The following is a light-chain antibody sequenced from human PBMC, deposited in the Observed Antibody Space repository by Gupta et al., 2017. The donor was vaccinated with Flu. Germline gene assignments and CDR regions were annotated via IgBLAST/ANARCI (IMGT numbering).Light chain of an antibody. J-gene: IGLJ3*02. CDR1: NIGRKG. CDR3: QVWDSRSDHRV. CDR2: DDS. Sequence: SYVLTQPPSVSVAPGQPAIIACGGDNIGRKGVHWYQKKPGQAPVLVVYDDSDRPSGIPERFSGSNSGNTAALTINRVEAGDEADYYCQVWDSRSDHRVFGGGTRLTVL. V-gene: IGLV3-21*02.